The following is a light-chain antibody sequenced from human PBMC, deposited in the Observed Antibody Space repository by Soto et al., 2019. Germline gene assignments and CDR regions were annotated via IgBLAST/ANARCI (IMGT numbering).Light chain of an antibody. CDR3: QQSYSIPRT. Sequence: DIQMTQSPSSLSASVGDRVTITCRASQSIAKSLNWYQQKPGKAPKLLIHSASTLQSGVPSRFSGGGTGTDFTVTTDSLQPEDFATDYCQQSYSIPRTFGQGTQVEVK. CDR1: QSIAKS. CDR2: SAS. J-gene: IGKJ1*01. V-gene: IGKV1-39*01.